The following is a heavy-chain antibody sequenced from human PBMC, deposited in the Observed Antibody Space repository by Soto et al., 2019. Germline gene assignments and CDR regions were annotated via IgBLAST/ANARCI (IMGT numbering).Heavy chain of an antibody. D-gene: IGHD3-10*01. Sequence: SETLSLTCTVSGGSITSSTYYWGWIRQPPGQGLEWIGSIYYSGSTYYNPSLKSRVTISVDTSKNRFSLKRSFVTAADTAVYYGARCGAFASYYYGSGDRVTIDYWGQGTLVTVSS. J-gene: IGHJ4*02. CDR3: ARCGAFASYYYGSGDRVTIDY. CDR2: IYYSGST. V-gene: IGHV4-39*01. CDR1: GGSITSSTYY.